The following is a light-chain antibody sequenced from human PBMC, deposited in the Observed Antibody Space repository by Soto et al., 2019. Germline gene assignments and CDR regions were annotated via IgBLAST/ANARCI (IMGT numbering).Light chain of an antibody. CDR3: VLYMGSGPLRV. CDR2: STN. V-gene: IGLV8-61*01. J-gene: IGLJ2*01. Sequence: QTVVTQEPSCSVSPGGTVTLTCGLSSGSVSTSYYPSWYQQTPGQAPRTLIYSTNTRSSGVPDRFSGSILGNKAVLTITGAQADDESDYYCVLYMGSGPLRVFGGGTKVTVL. CDR1: SGSVSTSYY.